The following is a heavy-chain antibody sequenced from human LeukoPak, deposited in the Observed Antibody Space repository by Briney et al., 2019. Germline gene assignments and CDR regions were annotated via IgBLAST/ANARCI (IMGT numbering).Heavy chain of an antibody. D-gene: IGHD3-22*01. J-gene: IGHJ4*02. CDR2: ISSSGSTI. V-gene: IGHV3-11*01. CDR1: GFTFSDYY. CDR3: ASMGYYYDSSGYYRY. Sequence: GGSLRLSCAASGFTFSDYYMSWIRQAPGKGLEWVSHISSSGSTIYYADSVKGRFTISRDNAKNSLYLQMNSLRAEDTAVYYCASMGYYYDSSGYYRYWGQGTLVTVSS.